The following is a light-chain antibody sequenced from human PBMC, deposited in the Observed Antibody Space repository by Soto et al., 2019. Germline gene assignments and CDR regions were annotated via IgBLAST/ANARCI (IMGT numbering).Light chain of an antibody. J-gene: IGKJ1*01. CDR2: GAS. CDR1: QSISGY. Sequence: DIPMTQSPSSLSASVGDRVTITCRASQSISGYLNWYQQKSGKAPKLLIYGASSLQSGVSSRFSGSGSGTDFSLTISSLQPEDFATYYCQHSYTTPPTFGQGTKVEIK. V-gene: IGKV1-39*01. CDR3: QHSYTTPPT.